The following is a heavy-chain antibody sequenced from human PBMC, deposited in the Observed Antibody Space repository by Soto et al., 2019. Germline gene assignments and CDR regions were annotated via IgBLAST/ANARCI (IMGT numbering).Heavy chain of an antibody. V-gene: IGHV1-8*01. Sequence: ASVKVSCKASGYTFTSDDINWVRQATGQGLEWMGWMNPNSGNTGYAQKFQGRVTMTRSTSITTAYMELSSLTSEDTAVYYCARGWRTTGIYVFDYWGQGSLVTVSS. CDR1: GYTFTSDD. CDR3: ARGWRTTGIYVFDY. D-gene: IGHD1-1*01. CDR2: MNPNSGNT. J-gene: IGHJ4*02.